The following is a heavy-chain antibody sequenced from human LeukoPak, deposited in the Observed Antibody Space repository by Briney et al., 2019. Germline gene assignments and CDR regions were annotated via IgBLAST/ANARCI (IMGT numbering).Heavy chain of an antibody. V-gene: IGHV3-48*02. CDR1: GFTFSSSA. J-gene: IGHJ4*02. CDR3: ARDGLGGYSSSWYY. Sequence: GGSLRLSCAASGFTFSSSAMSWVRQAPGKGLEWVSYISSSSSTIYYADSVKGRFTISRDNAKNSLYLQMNSLRDEDTAVYYCARDGLGGYSSSWYYWGQGTLVTVSS. D-gene: IGHD6-13*01. CDR2: ISSSSSTI.